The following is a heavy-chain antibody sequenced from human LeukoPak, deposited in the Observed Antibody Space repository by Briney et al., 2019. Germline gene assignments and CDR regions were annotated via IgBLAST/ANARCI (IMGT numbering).Heavy chain of an antibody. D-gene: IGHD4-17*01. V-gene: IGHV1-2*02. Sequence: EASVKVSCMASRYTFAGAYMHGVRQAPGQGLGWMSWINLNSGGTTYAQKFQGRVTMTRDTSISTAYMELSRLRSDDTAVYYCARDKMYDYGDYAWSGRFDYWGQGTLVTVSS. J-gene: IGHJ4*02. CDR2: INLNSGGT. CDR3: ARDKMYDYGDYAWSGRFDY. CDR1: RYTFAGAY.